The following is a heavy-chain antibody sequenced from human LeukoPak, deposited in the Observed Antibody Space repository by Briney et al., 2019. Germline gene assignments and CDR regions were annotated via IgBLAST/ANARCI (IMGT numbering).Heavy chain of an antibody. J-gene: IGHJ4*02. CDR3: ARHRSGWSSREYYFDY. Sequence: SETLSLTCTVSGGSISSYYWSWIRQPPGKGLEWIGYIYYSGSTNYNPSLKSRVTISVDTSKNQFSLKLSSVTAADTAVYYCARHRSGWSSREYYFDYWGQGTLVTVSS. D-gene: IGHD6-19*01. CDR1: GGSISSYY. CDR2: IYYSGST. V-gene: IGHV4-59*01.